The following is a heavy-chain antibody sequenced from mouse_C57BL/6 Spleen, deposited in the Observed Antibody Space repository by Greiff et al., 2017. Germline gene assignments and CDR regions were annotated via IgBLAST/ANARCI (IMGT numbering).Heavy chain of an antibody. J-gene: IGHJ1*03. Sequence: EVKLMESGPGLVKPSQSLSLTCSVTGYSITSGYYWNWIRQFPGNKLEWMGYISYDGRNNSNPSLTNRISITRDTSKNQFFLKLNADTTEDTSTCYCARGYDYRWYFDVWGTGTTVTVSS. D-gene: IGHD2-4*01. CDR3: ARGYDYRWYFDV. V-gene: IGHV3-6*01. CDR2: ISYDGRN. CDR1: GYSITSGYY.